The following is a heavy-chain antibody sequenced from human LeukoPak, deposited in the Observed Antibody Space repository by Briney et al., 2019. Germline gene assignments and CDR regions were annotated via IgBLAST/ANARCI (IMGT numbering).Heavy chain of an antibody. CDR2: VSSDGSNT. D-gene: IGHD6-6*01. Sequence: GGSLRLSCAASGFTFSTYWMHWVRQAPGKGLVWVSRVSSDGSNTNYADSVKGRFTISRDNAKNTLYLQMNSLRAEDTAVYYCAREGQLVQSGDLDSWGQGTLVTVSS. V-gene: IGHV3-74*01. CDR3: AREGQLVQSGDLDS. CDR1: GFTFSTYW. J-gene: IGHJ4*02.